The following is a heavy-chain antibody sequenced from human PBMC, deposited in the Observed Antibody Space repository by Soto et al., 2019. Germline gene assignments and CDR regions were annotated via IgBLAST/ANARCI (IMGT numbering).Heavy chain of an antibody. CDR2: ISYDGSNK. V-gene: IGHV3-30*04. J-gene: IGHJ6*03. CDR3: ARVPPATGDGVYYYYMDV. D-gene: IGHD7-27*01. Sequence: GGSLRLSCAASGFTFSSYAMHWVRQAPGKGLEWVAVISYDGSNKYYADSVKGRFTISRDNSKNTLYLQMNSLRAEDAAVYYCARVPPATGDGVYYYYMDVWGKGTTVTVSS. CDR1: GFTFSSYA.